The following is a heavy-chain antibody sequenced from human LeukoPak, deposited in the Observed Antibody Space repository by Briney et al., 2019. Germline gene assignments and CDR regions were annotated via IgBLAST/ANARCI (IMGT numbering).Heavy chain of an antibody. V-gene: IGHV1-3*01. Sequence: ASVKVSCKASGGTFSSYAISWVRQAPGQRLEWMGYINAGNGNTKYSQKFQGRVIITRDTSASTAYMELSSLRSEDTAVYYCASDIVGATGTGTFDYWGQGTLVTVSS. CDR1: GGTFSSYA. CDR2: INAGNGNT. D-gene: IGHD1-26*01. CDR3: ASDIVGATGTGTFDY. J-gene: IGHJ4*02.